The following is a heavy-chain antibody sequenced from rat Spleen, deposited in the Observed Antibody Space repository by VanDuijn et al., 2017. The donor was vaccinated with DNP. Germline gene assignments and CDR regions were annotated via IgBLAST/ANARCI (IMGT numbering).Heavy chain of an antibody. CDR2: INTDGGST. D-gene: IGHD1-4*01. CDR3: ARSRLPGYYPFAC. Sequence: EVQLVESGGGLVQPGRSLKLSCAASGFSFSNYGMAWVRQAPTKGLEWVSSINTDGGSTYYSDTVKGRFTISRDNARSTLYLQMDSLRSEDTATYHCARSRLPGYYPFACWGQGTLVTVSS. J-gene: IGHJ3*01. V-gene: IGHV5S13*01. CDR1: GFSFSNYG.